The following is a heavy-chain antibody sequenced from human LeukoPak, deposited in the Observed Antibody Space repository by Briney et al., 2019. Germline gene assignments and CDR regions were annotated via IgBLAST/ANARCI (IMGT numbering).Heavy chain of an antibody. CDR1: GFTFSDYW. D-gene: IGHD6-13*01. CDR2: INQDGGEK. Sequence: GGSLRLSCAASGFTFSDYWMSWVRQAPGKGLQWVANINQDGGEKYYVDSVRGRFTISRDNGKNSLYLQMSSLRAEDTAVYYCARDHSIATAGVYSWGQGTLVTVSS. V-gene: IGHV3-7*03. J-gene: IGHJ4*02. CDR3: ARDHSIATAGVYS.